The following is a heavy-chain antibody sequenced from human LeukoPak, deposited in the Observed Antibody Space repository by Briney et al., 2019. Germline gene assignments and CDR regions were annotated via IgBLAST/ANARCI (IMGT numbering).Heavy chain of an antibody. V-gene: IGHV1-46*01. D-gene: IGHD3-16*01. CDR2: INPAGGST. CDR3: ARGSGLQYSYTYDYFEN. CDR1: GDTFTSYY. J-gene: IGHJ4*02. Sequence: ASVKVSCTASGDTFTSYYSRWVRQAPGQGLEWMGIINPAGGSTTYAQKFQGSRLTLTRDTSTSTVYMELSSLRSEDTAVYYCARGSGLQYSYTYDYFENQGPGSLVTVSS.